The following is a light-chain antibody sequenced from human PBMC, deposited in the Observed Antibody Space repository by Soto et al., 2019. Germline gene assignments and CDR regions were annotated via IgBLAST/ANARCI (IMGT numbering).Light chain of an antibody. CDR3: AAWDVSLVV. CDR2: SDN. V-gene: IGLV1-44*01. CDR1: SSNIGTNT. J-gene: IGLJ2*01. Sequence: QSVLIQPPSASGTPGQRVTISCSGSSSNIGTNTVIWYQQLPGAAPKLLIYSDNQRPSGVPDRFSGSKSGTSASLAISGLQSEDEADYYCAAWDVSLVVFGGGTQLTV.